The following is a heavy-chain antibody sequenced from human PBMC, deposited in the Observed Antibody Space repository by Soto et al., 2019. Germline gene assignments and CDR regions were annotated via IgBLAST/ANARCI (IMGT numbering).Heavy chain of an antibody. V-gene: IGHV3-30*18. CDR3: AKDLRYFDWLLFHKADYYYYYGMDV. D-gene: IGHD3-9*01. CDR1: GFTFSSYG. CDR2: ISYDGSNK. J-gene: IGHJ6*02. Sequence: GGSLRLSCAASGFTFSSYGVHWVRQAPGKGLEWVAVISYDGSNKYYADSVKGRFTISRDNSKNTLYLQMNSLRAEDTAVYYCAKDLRYFDWLLFHKADYYYYYGMDVWGQGTTVTVSS.